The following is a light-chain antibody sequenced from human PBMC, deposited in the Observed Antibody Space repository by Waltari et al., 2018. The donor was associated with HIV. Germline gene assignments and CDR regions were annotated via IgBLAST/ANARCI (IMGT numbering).Light chain of an antibody. CDR2: GDA. J-gene: IGLJ1*01. CDR3: QTFDITLGGFYV. Sequence: QSVLTQPPSVSGAPGQRVTISCSGSTSNVGTIYLLHWYQQLLGMAPKLLLSGDANRPSGVPDRFSASKSGTSGSLTITGLQPEDEADYYCQTFDITLGGFYVFGTGTKVTVL. CDR1: TSNVGTIYL. V-gene: IGLV1-40*01.